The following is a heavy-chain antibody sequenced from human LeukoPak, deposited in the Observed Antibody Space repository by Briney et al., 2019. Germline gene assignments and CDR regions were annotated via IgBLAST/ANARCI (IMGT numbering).Heavy chain of an antibody. CDR2: INPSGGGT. D-gene: IGHD4-17*01. CDR3: ARDGDDFGDYVEYNYYGLDV. CDR1: GYMFTSYY. V-gene: IGHV1-46*01. J-gene: IGHJ6*02. Sequence: ASVKVSCKASGYMFTSYYMHWARQAPGQGLEWMGMINPSGGGTNYAQKFQGRVTMTRDTSTSTVYMELSSLRSEDTAVYYCARDGDDFGDYVEYNYYGLDVWGQGTMVTVS.